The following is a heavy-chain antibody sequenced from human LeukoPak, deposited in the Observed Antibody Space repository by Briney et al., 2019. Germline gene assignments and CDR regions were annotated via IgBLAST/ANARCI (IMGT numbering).Heavy chain of an antibody. CDR3: ARVFGIPDY. CDR1: GGSISSGGYY. V-gene: IGHV4-30-2*01. D-gene: IGHD3-10*01. J-gene: IGHJ4*02. CDR2: IYHSGST. Sequence: SSETLSLTCAVSGGSISSGGYYWSWIRQPPGKGLEWIGYIYHSGSTYYNPSLKSRVTISVDRSKNQFSLKLSSVTAADTAVYYCARVFGIPDYWGQGTLVTVSS.